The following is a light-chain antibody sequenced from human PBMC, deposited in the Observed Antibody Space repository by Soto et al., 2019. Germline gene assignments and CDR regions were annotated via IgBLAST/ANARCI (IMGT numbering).Light chain of an antibody. Sequence: QSVLTQPASVSGSPGQSITTSCTGISNDVGTYNLVSWYQHHPGKAPKLIIYEASKRPSGVPNRFSGSKSGNTASLTISGLHAEDEADYYCCSYGRSVVFGGGTKVTVL. V-gene: IGLV2-23*01. CDR3: CSYGRSVV. CDR2: EAS. CDR1: SNDVGTYNL. J-gene: IGLJ2*01.